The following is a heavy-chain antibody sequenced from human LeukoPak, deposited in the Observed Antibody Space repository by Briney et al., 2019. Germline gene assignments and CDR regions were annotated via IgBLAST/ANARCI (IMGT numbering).Heavy chain of an antibody. CDR1: GFTFSSHS. D-gene: IGHD6-19*01. J-gene: IGHJ3*02. Sequence: GSLRLSCAASGFTFSSHSINWVRQAPGKGLEWVSVIYSGGSTYYADSVKGRFTISRDNSKNTLYLQMNSLRAEDTAVYYCARLIAVAAFDIWGQGTMVTVSS. V-gene: IGHV3-53*01. CDR3: ARLIAVAAFDI. CDR2: IYSGGST.